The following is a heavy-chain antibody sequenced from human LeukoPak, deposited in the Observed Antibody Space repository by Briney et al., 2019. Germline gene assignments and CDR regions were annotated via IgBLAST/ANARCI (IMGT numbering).Heavy chain of an antibody. V-gene: IGHV4-4*09. CDR2: IAPSGGA. CDR3: ARHVATTVTRGYSCHPMDV. Sequence: SETLSLTCTASGASISTYYWSWIRQPPGEGLEWISYIAPSGGAVYNPSLNSRLTVSVDTSKNQFSLKLNSVTAADTAVYYCARHVATTVTRGYSCHPMDVWGKGTTVSVSS. CDR1: GASISTYY. D-gene: IGHD4-17*01. J-gene: IGHJ6*03.